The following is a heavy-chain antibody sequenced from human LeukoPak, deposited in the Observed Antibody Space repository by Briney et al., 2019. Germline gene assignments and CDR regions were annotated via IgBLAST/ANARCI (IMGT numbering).Heavy chain of an antibody. D-gene: IGHD3-10*01. V-gene: IGHV4-38-2*02. J-gene: IGHJ4*02. CDR1: GYSISSGYY. Sequence: SETLSLTCTVSGYSISSGYYWDWIRQPPGKGLEWIGSIYHSGSTYYNTSLKSRVTISVDTSKNQFSLKLSSVTAADTAVYYCARGRREFMVRGVMFDYWGQGTLVTVSS. CDR2: IYHSGST. CDR3: ARGRREFMVRGVMFDY.